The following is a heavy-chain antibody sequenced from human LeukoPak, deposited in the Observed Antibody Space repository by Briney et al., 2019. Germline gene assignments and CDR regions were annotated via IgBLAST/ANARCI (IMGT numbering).Heavy chain of an antibody. D-gene: IGHD6-19*01. CDR2: IWCDGSNK. J-gene: IGHJ4*02. CDR1: GFTFSSYG. CDR3: ARDHSSGWYSDYFDY. V-gene: IGHV3-33*01. Sequence: PGGSLRLSCAASGFTFSSYGMHWVRQAPGKGLEWVAVIWCDGSNKYYADSVKGRFTISRDNSKNTLYLQMNSLRAEDTAVYYCARDHSSGWYSDYFDYWGQGTLVTVSS.